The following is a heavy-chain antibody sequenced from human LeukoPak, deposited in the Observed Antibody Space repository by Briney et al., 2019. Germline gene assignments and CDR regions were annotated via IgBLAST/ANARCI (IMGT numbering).Heavy chain of an antibody. V-gene: IGHV1-8*01. J-gene: IGHJ4*02. Sequence: ASVKVSCKASGYTFTSYDINWVRRATGQGLEWMGWMNPNSGNTGYAQKFQGRVTMTRNTSISTAYMELSSLRSEDTAVYYCARGLINRSGWYVHYRIFDYWGQGTLVTVSS. CDR2: MNPNSGNT. D-gene: IGHD6-19*01. CDR3: ARGLINRSGWYVHYRIFDY. CDR1: GYTFTSYD.